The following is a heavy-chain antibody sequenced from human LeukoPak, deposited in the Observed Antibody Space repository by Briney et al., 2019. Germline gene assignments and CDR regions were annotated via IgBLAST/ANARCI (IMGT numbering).Heavy chain of an antibody. CDR3: AKEVIPPGVATTETAFDY. J-gene: IGHJ4*02. Sequence: GGSLRLTCAASGFTFSSYAMSWVRQAPWKGLEWVSAISGSGGSTYYADSVKGRFTISRDNSKNTLYLQMNSLRAEDTAVYYCAKEVIPPGVATTETAFDYWGQGTLVTVSS. D-gene: IGHD5-12*01. CDR2: ISGSGGST. V-gene: IGHV3-23*01. CDR1: GFTFSSYA.